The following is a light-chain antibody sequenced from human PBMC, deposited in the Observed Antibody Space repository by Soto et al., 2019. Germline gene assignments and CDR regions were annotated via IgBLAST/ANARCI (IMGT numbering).Light chain of an antibody. V-gene: IGKV3-11*01. CDR1: QYINTR. J-gene: IGKJ1*01. CDR3: HQRQSWPRT. Sequence: DIVLPQSPATLSSFPVDMVTLSCRASQYINTRLAWYQHRPGQAPRLLIYQTSIRAAGIPARFSASGTGTDFTLTISDVQPEDFAVYYCHQRQSWPRTFGQGTKVDIK. CDR2: QTS.